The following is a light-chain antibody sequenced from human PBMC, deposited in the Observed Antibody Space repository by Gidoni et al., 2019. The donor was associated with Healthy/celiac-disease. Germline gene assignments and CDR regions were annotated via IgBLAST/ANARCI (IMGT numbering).Light chain of an antibody. CDR1: QSVSSSY. CDR3: QQYGSSPQT. J-gene: IGKJ1*01. Sequence: EIVLTQSPGTLSLSPRERATLSCRASQSVSSSYLAWYQQKPGQAPRLLIYGASSRATGIPDRFSGSGSGTDFTLTISRLEPEDFAVYYCQQYGSSPQTFXQGTKVEIK. CDR2: GAS. V-gene: IGKV3-20*01.